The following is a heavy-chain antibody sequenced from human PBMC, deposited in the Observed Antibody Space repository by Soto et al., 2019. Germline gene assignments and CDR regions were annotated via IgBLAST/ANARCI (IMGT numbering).Heavy chain of an antibody. Sequence: PGGSLRLSCAASGFTFSSYGMHWVRQAPGKGPEWVAVIWYDGSNKYYADSVKGRFTISRDNSKNTLYLQMNSLRAEDTAVYYCARDFGGSGSYYNFDYWGRGTLVTVSS. J-gene: IGHJ4*02. D-gene: IGHD3-10*01. CDR3: ARDFGGSGSYYNFDY. V-gene: IGHV3-33*01. CDR1: GFTFSSYG. CDR2: IWYDGSNK.